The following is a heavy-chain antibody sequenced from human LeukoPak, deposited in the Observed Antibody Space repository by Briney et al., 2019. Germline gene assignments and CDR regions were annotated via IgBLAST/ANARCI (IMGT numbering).Heavy chain of an antibody. D-gene: IGHD3-22*01. Sequence: GGSLRLSCAASGFTFSSYGMHWVRQAPGKGLEWVAVISYDGSHMYYADAVTGRFTISRDNSKNMVYLQMSSLRAEDTAMYYCAKDPTHFRVWDDYDSNVLNSWGQGTLVTVSS. V-gene: IGHV3-30*18. CDR2: ISYDGSHM. CDR1: GFTFSSYG. J-gene: IGHJ4*02. CDR3: AKDPTHFRVWDDYDSNVLNS.